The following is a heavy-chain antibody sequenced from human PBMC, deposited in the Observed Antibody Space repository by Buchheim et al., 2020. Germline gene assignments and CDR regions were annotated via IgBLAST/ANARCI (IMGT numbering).Heavy chain of an antibody. Sequence: EVQLVESGGGLVKPGGSLRLSCAASGFTFSNAWMSWVRQAPGKGLEWVGRIKSKTDGGTTDYAAPVKGRFTISRDDSKNTLYLQMNSLKTEDTAVYYCTTGPTQAGPFFWSGYSLFDYWGQGTL. V-gene: IGHV3-15*01. J-gene: IGHJ4*02. CDR2: IKSKTDGGTT. CDR3: TTGPTQAGPFFWSGYSLFDY. D-gene: IGHD3-3*01. CDR1: GFTFSNAW.